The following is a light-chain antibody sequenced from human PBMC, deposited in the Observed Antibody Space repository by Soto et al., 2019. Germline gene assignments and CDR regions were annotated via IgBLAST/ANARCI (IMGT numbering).Light chain of an antibody. Sequence: DIVLTQSPATLSLSPGERATLSCRASQSVGTSLAWFQHKPGQAPRLLLYAASNRAAVIPVRFGGSGSGTYFTLTISILEPEDFAGYYCQQRNNCLTFGGGTTVEIK. CDR2: AAS. J-gene: IGKJ4*01. CDR1: QSVGTS. V-gene: IGKV3-11*01. CDR3: QQRNNCLT.